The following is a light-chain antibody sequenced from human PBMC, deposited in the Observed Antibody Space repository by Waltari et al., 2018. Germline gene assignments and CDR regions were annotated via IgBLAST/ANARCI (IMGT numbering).Light chain of an antibody. V-gene: IGKV4-1*01. CDR3: QQYYGIPLT. CDR1: QSLLYDSNKINY. CDR2: WAS. J-gene: IGKJ4*01. Sequence: DIVMTQSPDSLAVSLGERATINCKSNQSLLYDSNKINYLAWYQNKPGQSPKLLIKWASTRESGVPDRISGSGSGTDFTLTIGSMQAEDVGVYYCQQYYGIPLTFGGGTKVEI.